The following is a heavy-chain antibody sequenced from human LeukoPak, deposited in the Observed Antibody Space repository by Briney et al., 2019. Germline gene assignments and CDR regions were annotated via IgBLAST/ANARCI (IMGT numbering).Heavy chain of an antibody. Sequence: SETLSLTCTVSGGSISYDYWSWIRQSPGKRLEWIGDIHYSGATNYSPSLKSRVTISVDTSKNQFSLKLSSVTAADTALYSCATLRGASTAVFASWGQGTLVTVSS. CDR2: IHYSGAT. CDR3: ATLRGASTAVFAS. V-gene: IGHV4-59*08. CDR1: GGSISYDY. D-gene: IGHD2-21*02. J-gene: IGHJ4*02.